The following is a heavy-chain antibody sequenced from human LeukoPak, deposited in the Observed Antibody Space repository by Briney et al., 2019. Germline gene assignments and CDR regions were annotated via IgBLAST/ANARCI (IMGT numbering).Heavy chain of an antibody. J-gene: IGHJ6*03. V-gene: IGHV4-39*07. D-gene: IGHD3-3*01. CDR3: ARPYYDFWSGYSSFNYYMDV. Sequence: SETLSLTCTVSGGSISSSSYYWGWIRQPPGKGLEWIGSIYYSGSTYCNPSLKSRVTISVDTSKNQFSLKLSSVTAADTAVYYCARPYYDFWSGYSSFNYYMDVWGKGTTVTVSS. CDR1: GGSISSSSYY. CDR2: IYYSGST.